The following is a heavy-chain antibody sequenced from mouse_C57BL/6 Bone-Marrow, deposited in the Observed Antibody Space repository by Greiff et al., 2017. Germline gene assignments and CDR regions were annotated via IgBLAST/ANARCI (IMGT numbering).Heavy chain of an antibody. CDR1: GYTFTSYN. CDR2: IYPGNGAT. CDR3: ARYEGTGYFDY. D-gene: IGHD4-1*01. J-gene: IGHJ2*01. V-gene: IGHV1-12*01. Sequence: QVQLQQSGAELVRPGASVKMSCKASGYTFTSYNMHWVKQTPRQGLEWIGAIYPGNGATSYNQKFKGKATLTVDNSSSTAYMQSSSLTSEDAAYYFCARYEGTGYFDYWGKGTTLTVSS.